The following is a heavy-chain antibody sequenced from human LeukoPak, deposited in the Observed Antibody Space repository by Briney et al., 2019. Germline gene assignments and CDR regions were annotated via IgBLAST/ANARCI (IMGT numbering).Heavy chain of an antibody. V-gene: IGHV4-39*01. J-gene: IGHJ4*02. CDR3: ARVAVGYSYGDY. CDR1: GGSISSYY. CDR2: IYYSGST. Sequence: SETLSLTCTVSGGSISSYYWGWIRQPPGKGLEWIGSIYYSGSTYYNPSLKSRVTISVDTSKNQFSLKLSSVTAADTAVYYCARVAVGYSYGDYWGQGTLVTVSS. D-gene: IGHD5-18*01.